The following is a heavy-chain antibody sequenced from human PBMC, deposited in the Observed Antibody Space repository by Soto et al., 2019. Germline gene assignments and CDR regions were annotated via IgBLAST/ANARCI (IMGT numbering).Heavy chain of an antibody. D-gene: IGHD2-15*01. CDR3: ARADRRYCSGGSCAYYFDC. CDR2: IIPIFGTA. Sequence: SVKVSCKASGGTFSSYAISWVRQAPGQGLEWMGGIIPIFGTANYAQKFQGRVTITADKSTSTAYMELSSLRSEDTAVYYCARADRRYCSGGSCAYYFDCWGQGTLVTVSS. V-gene: IGHV1-69*06. J-gene: IGHJ4*02. CDR1: GGTFSSYA.